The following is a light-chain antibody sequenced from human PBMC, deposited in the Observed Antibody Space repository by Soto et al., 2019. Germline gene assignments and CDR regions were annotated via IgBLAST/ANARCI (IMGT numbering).Light chain of an antibody. CDR1: QGLRSW. Sequence: DIPMTQSPSSVSASVGDRVTITCRARQGLRSWLSWYQQKPGKASKLLIYAASSLQSVVPSRFSGSGSGTDFTLTISSLQPEDVATYYCQQANSFPLTFGGGTKVDIK. J-gene: IGKJ4*01. CDR3: QQANSFPLT. CDR2: AAS. V-gene: IGKV1-12*01.